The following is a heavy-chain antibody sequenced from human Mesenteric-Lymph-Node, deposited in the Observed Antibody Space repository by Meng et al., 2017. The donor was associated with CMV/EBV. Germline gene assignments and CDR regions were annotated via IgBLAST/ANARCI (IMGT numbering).Heavy chain of an antibody. D-gene: IGHD1-26*01. J-gene: IGHJ4*02. V-gene: IGHV2-5*02. CDR1: GFSLSTFGVG. CDR3: AHRPWISVGETWHY. Sequence: SGFSLSTFGVGVAWIRQPPGKALEWLALIYWDDDKRYSPSLKSRLTITKDTSKNQVVLTMTNMDPVDTATYYCAHRPWISVGETWHYWGQGTLVTVSS. CDR2: IYWDDDK.